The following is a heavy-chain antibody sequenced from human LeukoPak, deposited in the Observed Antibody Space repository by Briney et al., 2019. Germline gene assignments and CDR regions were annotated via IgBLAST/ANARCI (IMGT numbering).Heavy chain of an antibody. Sequence: GGSLRLSCAASGFTFSSYAMHWVRQAPGKGLEWVAVISYDGSNKYYADSVKGRFTISRDNSKNTLYLQMNSLRAEDTAVYYCAIMELHTELDYWGQGTLVTVSS. V-gene: IGHV3-30*04. D-gene: IGHD1-7*01. CDR3: AIMELHTELDY. CDR2: ISYDGSNK. CDR1: GFTFSSYA. J-gene: IGHJ4*02.